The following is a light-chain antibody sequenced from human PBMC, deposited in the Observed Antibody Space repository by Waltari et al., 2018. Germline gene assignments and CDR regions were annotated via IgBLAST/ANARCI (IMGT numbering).Light chain of an antibody. Sequence: QSALTQSPSASGTPGQRVTISCSGSSSNIGSNPVNWYHQPPGTAPKLLIYSTNERPSGVPDRFSVSKSGSSASLAISGLQSEDEADYYCAAWDDSLNGYAFGTGTKVSVL. CDR2: STN. CDR3: AAWDDSLNGYA. J-gene: IGLJ1*01. V-gene: IGLV1-44*01. CDR1: SSNIGSNP.